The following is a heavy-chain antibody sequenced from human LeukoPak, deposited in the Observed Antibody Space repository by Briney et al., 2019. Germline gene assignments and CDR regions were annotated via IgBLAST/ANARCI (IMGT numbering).Heavy chain of an antibody. Sequence: GRSLRLSCTGSGFTFGDYAMSWVRQAPGKGLEWVGFIRSKAYGGTIEYAASVKDRFTISRDDSKSIAYLQMNSLKTEDTGVYYCARRGTIAAADYWGQGTLSPSPQ. CDR2: IRSKAYGGTI. D-gene: IGHD6-6*01. V-gene: IGHV3-49*04. CDR3: ARRGTIAAADY. CDR1: GFTFGDYA. J-gene: IGHJ4*02.